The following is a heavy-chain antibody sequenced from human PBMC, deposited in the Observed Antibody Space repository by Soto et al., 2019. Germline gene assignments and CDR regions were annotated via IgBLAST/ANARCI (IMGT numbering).Heavy chain of an antibody. CDR2: IYYSGST. J-gene: IGHJ5*02. D-gene: IGHD3-9*01. V-gene: IGHV4-59*08. CDR1: GGSISSYY. Sequence: SETLSLTCTVSGGSISSYYWSWIRQPPGKGLEWIGYIYYSGSTNYNPSLKSRVTISVDTSKNQFSLKLSSVTAADTAVYYCARRANDILTGYYRYNWFDPWGQGTLVTVPQ. CDR3: ARRANDILTGYYRYNWFDP.